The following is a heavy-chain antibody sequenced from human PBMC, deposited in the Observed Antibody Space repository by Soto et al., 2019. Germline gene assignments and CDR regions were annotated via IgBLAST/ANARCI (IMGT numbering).Heavy chain of an antibody. D-gene: IGHD3-3*01. Sequence: EVELLESGGGLVQPGGSLRLSCASSGFTFSNYVINWVRQTPGKGLEWVSSISGSGNRTYFADSVKGRFTISRDNSKNTLSLQMNRLRVEDTAVYYCAKNRYFWTNDAFDIWGQGTVVTVS. J-gene: IGHJ3*02. CDR2: ISGSGNRT. CDR3: AKNRYFWTNDAFDI. CDR1: GFTFSNYV. V-gene: IGHV3-23*01.